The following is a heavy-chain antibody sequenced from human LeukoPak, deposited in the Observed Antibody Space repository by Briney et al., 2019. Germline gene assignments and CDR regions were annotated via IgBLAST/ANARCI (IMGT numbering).Heavy chain of an antibody. CDR3: ARVPLSYYGPGSYMDV. Sequence: GGSLRLSCAASGFTFSNYWMHWVRQDPGKGLVWVSFINPDGSTTNYADSVKGRFTISRDNAKNSLYLQMNSLRAEDTAVYYCARVPLSYYGPGSYMDVWGKGTTVTVSS. D-gene: IGHD3-10*01. CDR1: GFTFSNYW. CDR2: INPDGSTT. J-gene: IGHJ6*03. V-gene: IGHV3-74*01.